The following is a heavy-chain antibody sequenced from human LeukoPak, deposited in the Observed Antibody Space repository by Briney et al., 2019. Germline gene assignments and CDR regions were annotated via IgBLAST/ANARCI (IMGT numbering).Heavy chain of an antibody. CDR1: GGSISSGGYY. V-gene: IGHV4-31*03. Sequence: PSETLSLTCTVSGGSISSGGYYWSWIRQHPGKGLEWIGYIYYSGSTYYNPSLKSRVTISVDTSKNQFSLKLSSVTAADTAVYYCARGGRSGSHDYWGQGTLVTVSS. D-gene: IGHD3-10*01. J-gene: IGHJ4*02. CDR2: IYYSGST. CDR3: ARGGRSGSHDY.